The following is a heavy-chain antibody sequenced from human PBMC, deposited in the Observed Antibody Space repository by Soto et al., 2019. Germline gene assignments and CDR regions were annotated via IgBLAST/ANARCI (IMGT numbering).Heavy chain of an antibody. V-gene: IGHV3-33*01. CDR1: GFTFSSLS. J-gene: IGHJ4*02. Sequence: GWSQRLSCEASGFTFSSLSMHWVRQAPGKGLDWVALIWNDGSNKYYSDSVKGRFTISRDNSKNTLYLQMNSLRAEDTALYYCASDIWYSTGNGFDSLGLGGIVTVSS. D-gene: IGHD6-19*01. CDR3: ASDIWYSTGNGFDS. CDR2: IWNDGSNK.